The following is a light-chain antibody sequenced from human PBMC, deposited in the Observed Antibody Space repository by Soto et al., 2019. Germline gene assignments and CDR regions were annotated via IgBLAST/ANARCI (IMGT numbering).Light chain of an antibody. Sequence: EIVLTQSPATLSLSPGERATLSCRASQSVSSYLAWYQQRPGQAPRLLMYDASNRATGIPARFSGSGSGTDFTLTISSLEPEDFALYYCQQRSNWPLTFGGGTRWIS. CDR2: DAS. CDR1: QSVSSY. J-gene: IGKJ4*01. V-gene: IGKV3-11*01. CDR3: QQRSNWPLT.